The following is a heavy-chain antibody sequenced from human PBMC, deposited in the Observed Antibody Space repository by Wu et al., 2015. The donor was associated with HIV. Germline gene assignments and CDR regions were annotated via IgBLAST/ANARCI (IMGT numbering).Heavy chain of an antibody. Sequence: QVQMVQSGPEVRKPGASVKVSCKASGYTFTDYYMHWVRQAPGLGLEWLGWINPNSSATNYAQRFQGRVTMTRDTSISTAYMELRRVRSDDTAVYYCARAYCSGGGCYSDAFDLWGQGTMGHRLF. CDR1: GYTFTDYY. V-gene: IGHV1-2*02. CDR2: INPNSSAT. J-gene: IGHJ3*01. D-gene: IGHD2-15*01. CDR3: ARAYCSGGGCYSDAFDL.